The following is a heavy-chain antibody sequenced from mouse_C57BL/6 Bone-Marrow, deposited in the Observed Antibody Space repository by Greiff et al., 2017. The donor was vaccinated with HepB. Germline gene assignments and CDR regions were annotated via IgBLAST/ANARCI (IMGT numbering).Heavy chain of an antibody. V-gene: IGHV1-81*01. CDR1: GYTFTSYG. D-gene: IGHD1-2*01. CDR3: ARPGYEGMDY. Sequence: VKLMESGAELARPGASVKLSCKASGYTFTSYGISWVKQRTGQGLEWIGEIYPRSGNTYYNEKFKGKATLTADKSSSTAYMELRSLTSEDSAVYFCARPGYEGMDYWGQGTSVTVSS. CDR2: IYPRSGNT. J-gene: IGHJ4*01.